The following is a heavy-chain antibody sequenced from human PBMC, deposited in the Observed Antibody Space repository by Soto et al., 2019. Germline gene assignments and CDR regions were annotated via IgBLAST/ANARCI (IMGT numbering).Heavy chain of an antibody. Sequence: GGSLRLSCAASGFTFSSYAMSWVRQAPGKGLEWVSAISGSGGSTYYADSVKGRFTISRDNSKNTLYLQMNSLRAEDTAVYYCASMGSLTYYYDSSGYYYYDYWGQGTLVTVSS. J-gene: IGHJ4*02. CDR3: ASMGSLTYYYDSSGYYYYDY. V-gene: IGHV3-23*01. CDR2: ISGSGGST. D-gene: IGHD3-22*01. CDR1: GFTFSSYA.